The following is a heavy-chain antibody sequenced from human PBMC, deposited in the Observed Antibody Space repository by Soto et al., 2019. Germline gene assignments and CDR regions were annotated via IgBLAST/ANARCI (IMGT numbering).Heavy chain of an antibody. Sequence: QVQLQESGPGLVKPSETLSLTCTVSGGSIDSYYWTWIRQPPGKGLEWIGYVCYTGTTTYSPSLKSRVTISVDTSMNQFSLKLSSVTAADTAFYYCARLGGYYQSLDTWGQGTLVTVSS. CDR1: GGSIDSYY. D-gene: IGHD3-22*01. CDR2: VCYTGTT. V-gene: IGHV4-59*08. J-gene: IGHJ5*02. CDR3: ARLGGYYQSLDT.